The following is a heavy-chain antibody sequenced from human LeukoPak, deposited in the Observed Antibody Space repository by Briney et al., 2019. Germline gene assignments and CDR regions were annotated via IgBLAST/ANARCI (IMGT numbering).Heavy chain of an antibody. CDR2: IYYSGST. D-gene: IGHD2-21*02. J-gene: IGHJ5*02. V-gene: IGHV4-31*03. Sequence: SQTLSLTCTVSGGSISSGGYYWSWTRQHPGKGLEWIGYIYYSGSTYYNPSLKSRVTISVDTSKNQFSLKLSSVTAADTAVYYCARARNLIVVVTARGFDPWGQGTLVTVSS. CDR3: ARARNLIVVVTARGFDP. CDR1: GGSISSGGYY.